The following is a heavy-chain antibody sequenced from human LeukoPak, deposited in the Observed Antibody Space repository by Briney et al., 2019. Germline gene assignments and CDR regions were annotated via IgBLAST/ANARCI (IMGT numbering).Heavy chain of an antibody. V-gene: IGHV3-7*01. CDR1: GFAFRNYW. CDR2: MNQDGTRK. D-gene: IGHD6-19*01. Sequence: GGSLRLSCAASGFAFRNYWMNWVRQAPGKGLEWVANMNQDGTRKYYVDSVKGRFTISRDNAKNSLFLQMSSLTAEDTAVYYCARLKAVAGMNLPTDYWGQGTLVTVSS. CDR3: ARLKAVAGMNLPTDY. J-gene: IGHJ4*02.